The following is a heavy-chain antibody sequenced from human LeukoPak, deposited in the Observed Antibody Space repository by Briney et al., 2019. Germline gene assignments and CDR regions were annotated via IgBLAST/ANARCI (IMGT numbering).Heavy chain of an antibody. Sequence: GVAVRLSCGAWGYTFHKYWKRGVSGARGRGREGGANKSQDGSEKYYVDSVKGRCTVARDNAKTSLYLQMNSLRAEDTAVYYCARELAGHYYGSGSSFDYWGQGTLVTVSS. D-gene: IGHD3-10*01. CDR2: KSQDGSEK. CDR1: GYTFHKYW. J-gene: IGHJ4*02. V-gene: IGHV3-7*01. CDR3: ARELAGHYYGSGSSFDY.